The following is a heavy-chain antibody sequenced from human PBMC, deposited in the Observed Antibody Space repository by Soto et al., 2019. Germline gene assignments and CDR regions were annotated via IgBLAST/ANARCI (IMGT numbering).Heavy chain of an antibody. D-gene: IGHD6-19*01. Sequence: QTGGSLRLSCAASGFTFSSYWMHWVRQAPGKGLVWVARINGDGSYIDYADSVKGRFTISRDNAKSTLYLQMNSLRAEDTALYYCARWPPVAGISGFDPWGQGTLVTVSS. V-gene: IGHV3-74*01. J-gene: IGHJ5*02. CDR2: INGDGSYI. CDR1: GFTFSSYW. CDR3: ARWPPVAGISGFDP.